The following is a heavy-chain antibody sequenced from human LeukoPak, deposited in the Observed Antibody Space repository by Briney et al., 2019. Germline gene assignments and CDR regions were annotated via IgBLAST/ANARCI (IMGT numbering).Heavy chain of an antibody. D-gene: IGHD2-15*01. CDR2: IYYSGST. V-gene: IGHV4-59*01. J-gene: IGHJ4*02. CDR3: ARAAIGVDY. Sequence: SQTLSLTCTVSGGSISSYYWSWIRQPPGKRLEWIGYIYYSGSTNYNPSLKSRVTISVDTSKNQFSLKLSSVTAADTAVYYCARAAIGVDYWGQGTLVTVSS. CDR1: GGSISSYY.